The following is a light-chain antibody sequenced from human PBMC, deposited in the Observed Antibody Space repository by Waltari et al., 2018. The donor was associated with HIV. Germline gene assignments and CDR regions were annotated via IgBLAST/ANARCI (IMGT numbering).Light chain of an antibody. CDR3: QVWDNNNAV. CDR2: QDT. CDR1: KLGDKY. J-gene: IGLJ2*01. Sequence: SYGLTQPPSMSVSPGQTAIIACSGDKLGDKYVCWYQQRPGQSPVRVMYQDTERPSGVPERFSGSISGDTASLTISGTQPLDEADYYCQVWDNNNAVFGGGTKLTVL. V-gene: IGLV3-1*01.